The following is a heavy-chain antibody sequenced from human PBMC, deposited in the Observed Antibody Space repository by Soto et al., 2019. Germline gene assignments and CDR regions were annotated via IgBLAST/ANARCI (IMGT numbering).Heavy chain of an antibody. J-gene: IGHJ6*02. D-gene: IGHD6-6*01. CDR2: ISAYNGNT. Sequence: QVPLVQSGAEVKKPGASVKVSCKASGYTFTSYGISWVRQAPGQGLEWMGWISAYNGNTNYAQKLQGRVTMTTDTSTSTAYMELRSLRSDDTAVYYCARDLNVMGLVRPQGKGYYYYGMDVWGQGTTVTVSS. V-gene: IGHV1-18*04. CDR1: GYTFTSYG. CDR3: ARDLNVMGLVRPQGKGYYYYGMDV.